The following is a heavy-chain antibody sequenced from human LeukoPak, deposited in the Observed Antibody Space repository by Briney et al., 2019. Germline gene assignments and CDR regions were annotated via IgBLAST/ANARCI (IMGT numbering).Heavy chain of an antibody. V-gene: IGHV3-30*18. Sequence: GRSLRLSCAASGFTFSSYGMHWVRQAPGKGLEWVAVISYDGSNKYYADSVKGRFTISRDNSKNTLYLQMNSLRAEDTAVYYCAKAVGVLYYYYGMDVWGQGTTVTVSS. CDR2: ISYDGSNK. J-gene: IGHJ6*02. CDR1: GFTFSSYG. D-gene: IGHD2-21*01. CDR3: AKAVGVLYYYYGMDV.